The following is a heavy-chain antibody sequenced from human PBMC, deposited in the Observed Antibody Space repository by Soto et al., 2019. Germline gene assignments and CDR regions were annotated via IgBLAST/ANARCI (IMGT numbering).Heavy chain of an antibody. CDR1: GYSFTSYW. D-gene: IGHD6-13*01. CDR2: IYPGDSDT. Sequence: GESLKISCQGSGYSFTSYWIAWVLQMPGKGLECMGIIYPGDSDTRYSPSFQGQVTISADKSINTAYLQWSGLKASDTAMYYCARRVAGYYGMEVWGQGTTVTVSS. V-gene: IGHV5-51*01. J-gene: IGHJ6*02. CDR3: ARRVAGYYGMEV.